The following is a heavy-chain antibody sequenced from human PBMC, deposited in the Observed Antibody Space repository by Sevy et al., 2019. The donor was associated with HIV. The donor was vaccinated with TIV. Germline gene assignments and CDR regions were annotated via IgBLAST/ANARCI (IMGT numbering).Heavy chain of an antibody. V-gene: IGHV4-30-4*01. D-gene: IGHD3-22*01. CDR3: ARDYYDSSGYFATGYGMDV. Sequence: SETLSLTCTVSGGSISSGDYYWSWIRQPPGKGLEWIGYIYYSGSTYYNPSLKSRVTISVDTSKNQFFLKLSSVTAADTAVYYCARDYYDSSGYFATGYGMDVWGQGTTVTVSS. J-gene: IGHJ6*02. CDR1: GGSISSGDYY. CDR2: IYYSGST.